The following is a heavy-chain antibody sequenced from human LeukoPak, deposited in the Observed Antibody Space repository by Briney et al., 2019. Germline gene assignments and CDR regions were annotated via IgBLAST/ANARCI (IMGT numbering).Heavy chain of an antibody. V-gene: IGHV3-21*04. CDR3: ARVGVIYYNWFDP. Sequence: GGSLRLSCAASGFTFSSYSMNWVRQAPGKGLEWVSSISSSSSYIYYADSVKGRFTISRDNAKNSLYLQMNSLRSDDTAVYYCARVGVIYYNWFDPWGQGTLVTVSS. CDR2: ISSSSSYI. J-gene: IGHJ5*02. D-gene: IGHD5-12*01. CDR1: GFTFSSYS.